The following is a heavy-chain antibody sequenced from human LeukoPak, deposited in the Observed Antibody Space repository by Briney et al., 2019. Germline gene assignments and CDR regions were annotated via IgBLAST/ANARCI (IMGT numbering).Heavy chain of an antibody. J-gene: IGHJ4*02. V-gene: IGHV4-59*01. CDR1: GGSINSYY. D-gene: IGHD3-10*01. Sequence: SETLSLTCTVSGGSINSYYWSWIRQPPGKGLEWIGYINGSGSTNYNPSLKSRVTISVDTSKNQFSLKLSSVTAADTAVYFCARDTYGSGLFDYWGQGTLVTVFS. CDR2: INGSGST. CDR3: ARDTYGSGLFDY.